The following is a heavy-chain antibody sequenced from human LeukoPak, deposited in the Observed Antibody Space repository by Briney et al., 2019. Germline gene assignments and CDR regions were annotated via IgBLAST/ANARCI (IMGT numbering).Heavy chain of an antibody. J-gene: IGHJ6*02. Sequence: SVKVSCKASGGAFSSYAISWVRQAPGQGLEWMGGIIPIFGTANYAQKFQGRVTITADESTSTAYMELSSLRSEDTAVYYCGRVTATTLTYYYGMVVWGQGTTVTVSS. V-gene: IGHV1-69*13. D-gene: IGHD2-21*02. CDR3: GRVTATTLTYYYGMVV. CDR1: GGAFSSYA. CDR2: IIPIFGTA.